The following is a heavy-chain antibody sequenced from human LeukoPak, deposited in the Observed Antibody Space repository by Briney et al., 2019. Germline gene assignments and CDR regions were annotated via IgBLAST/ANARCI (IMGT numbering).Heavy chain of an antibody. J-gene: IGHJ4*02. V-gene: IGHV3-7*03. CDR3: ARLMVRGVIFFDY. D-gene: IGHD3-10*01. Sequence: PGGSLRLSCAASGFTFSNYWMSWVRQAPGKGLEWVANIKEDGSDKYYVDSVKGRFTISRDNAKNSLYLQMNSLRAEDTAVYYCARLMVRGVIFFDYWGQGTLVTVSS. CDR1: GFTFSNYW. CDR2: IKEDGSDK.